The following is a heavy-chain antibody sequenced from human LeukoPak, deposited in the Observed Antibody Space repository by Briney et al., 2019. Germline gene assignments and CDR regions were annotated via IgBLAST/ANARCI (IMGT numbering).Heavy chain of an antibody. CDR3: TSQYFDY. Sequence: GGSLRLSCAASEFTFSNAWMNWVRQGPGKGLEWAGRIKSKTDGGTTDYAAPVEGRFTISRDDSKNTVYLQMNSLKTDDTAVYYCTSQYFDYWGQGTLVAVSS. CDR1: EFTFSNAW. V-gene: IGHV3-15*01. J-gene: IGHJ4*02. CDR2: IKSKTDGGTT.